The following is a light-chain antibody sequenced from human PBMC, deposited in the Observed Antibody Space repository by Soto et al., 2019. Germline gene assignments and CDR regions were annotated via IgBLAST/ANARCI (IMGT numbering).Light chain of an antibody. CDR3: SSYAGSNNLQV. J-gene: IGLJ2*01. V-gene: IGLV2-8*01. Sequence: QSALTQPPSASGSLGQSVTISCTGTSSDVGGYNYVSWYQQHPGKAPKLMIYEVTKRPAGVPDRFSASKSGNTASLTVSGLQAEDEADYYCSSYAGSNNLQVFGGGTKLTVL. CDR1: SSDVGGYNY. CDR2: EVT.